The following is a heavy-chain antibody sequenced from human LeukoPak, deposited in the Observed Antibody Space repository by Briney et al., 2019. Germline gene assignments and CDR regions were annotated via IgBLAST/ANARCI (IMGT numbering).Heavy chain of an antibody. D-gene: IGHD6-6*01. V-gene: IGHV3-9*01. Sequence: GGSLRLSCAASGFTFDDCAMHWVRQAPGKGLEWASGVSWNGGTIGHADSVKGRFTISRDNTKNSLYLQMNSLTTEDTAFYYCVKARQGTAAQIDYWGQGTLVTVSS. CDR1: GFTFDDCA. J-gene: IGHJ4*02. CDR3: VKARQGTAAQIDY. CDR2: VSWNGGTI.